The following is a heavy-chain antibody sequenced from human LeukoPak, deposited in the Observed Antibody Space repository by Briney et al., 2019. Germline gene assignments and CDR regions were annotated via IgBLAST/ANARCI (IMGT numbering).Heavy chain of an antibody. J-gene: IGHJ4*02. Sequence: PGGSLRLSCAASGFTFSSYAMSWVRQAPGKGLEWVSAISGSGGSTYYADSVKGRFTISRDNSKNTLYLQMNSLRAEDTAVYYCAKDVSPGYSSGWGDYWGQGTLVTVSS. CDR3: AKDVSPGYSSGWGDY. CDR2: ISGSGGST. V-gene: IGHV3-23*01. D-gene: IGHD6-19*01. CDR1: GFTFSSYA.